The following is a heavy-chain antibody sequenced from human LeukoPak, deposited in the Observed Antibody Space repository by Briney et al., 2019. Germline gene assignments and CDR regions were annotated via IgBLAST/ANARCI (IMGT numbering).Heavy chain of an antibody. V-gene: IGHV4-59*08. CDR2: IYYSGST. D-gene: IGHD1-26*01. CDR1: GGSIXXYY. CDR3: ASSGSYLEWYFDY. Sequence: TLSLTCTVSGGSIXXYYWSWIRQPPGKGLEWIGYIYYSGSTNYNPSLKSRVTISVDTSKNQFSLKLSSVTAADTAVYYCASSGSYLEWYFDYWGQGTLVTVSS. J-gene: IGHJ4*02.